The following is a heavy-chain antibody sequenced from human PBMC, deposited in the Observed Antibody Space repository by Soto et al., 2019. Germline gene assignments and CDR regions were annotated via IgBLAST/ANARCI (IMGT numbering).Heavy chain of an antibody. D-gene: IGHD2-15*01. CDR1: GGSVSSGSYY. J-gene: IGHJ6*02. CDR3: ARDRGYCSGGSCGGGYGMDV. CDR2: IYYSGST. Sequence: SETLSLTCTVSGGSVSSGSYYWSWIRQPPGKGLEWIGYIYYSGSTNYNPSLKGRVTISVDTSKNQFSLKLSSVTAADTAVYYCARDRGYCSGGSCGGGYGMDVWGQGTTVTVSS. V-gene: IGHV4-61*01.